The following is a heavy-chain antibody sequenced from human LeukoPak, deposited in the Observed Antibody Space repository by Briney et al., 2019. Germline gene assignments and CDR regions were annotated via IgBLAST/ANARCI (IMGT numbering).Heavy chain of an antibody. J-gene: IGHJ4*02. D-gene: IGHD6-13*01. CDR2: IYHSGST. CDR1: GYSISSGYY. Sequence: SETLSLTCTASGYSISSGYYWGWIRQPPGKGLEWIGSIYHSGSTYYNPSLKSRVTISVDTSKNQFSLKLSSVTAADTAVYYCARVSGYSSSWRFDYWGQGTLVTVSS. V-gene: IGHV4-38-2*02. CDR3: ARVSGYSSSWRFDY.